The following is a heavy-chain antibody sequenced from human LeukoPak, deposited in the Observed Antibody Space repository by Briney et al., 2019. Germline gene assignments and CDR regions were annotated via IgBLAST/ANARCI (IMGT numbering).Heavy chain of an antibody. Sequence: SESLSLTCAVSGGSISSGGYSWSWIRQPPGEGPEWIGYIYHSGSTYYNPSLKSRVTISVDRSKNQFSLKLSSVTAADTAVYYCAREARDDAFDIWGQGTMVTVSS. CDR2: IYHSGST. CDR3: AREARDDAFDI. J-gene: IGHJ3*02. V-gene: IGHV4-30-2*01. CDR1: GGSISSGGYS.